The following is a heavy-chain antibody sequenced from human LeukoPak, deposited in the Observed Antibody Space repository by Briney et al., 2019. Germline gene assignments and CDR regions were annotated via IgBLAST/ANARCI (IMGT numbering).Heavy chain of an antibody. CDR2: ISYDGSNK. Sequence: GGSLRLSCAASGFTFSSYAMHWVRQAPGKGLEWVAVISYDGSNKKYADSVKGRFTISRDNAKNSLYLQMTSLRVEDTAVYFCARHKSVGGIDFWGQGTLVSVSS. D-gene: IGHD1-26*01. V-gene: IGHV3-30*04. CDR3: ARHKSVGGIDF. J-gene: IGHJ4*02. CDR1: GFTFSSYA.